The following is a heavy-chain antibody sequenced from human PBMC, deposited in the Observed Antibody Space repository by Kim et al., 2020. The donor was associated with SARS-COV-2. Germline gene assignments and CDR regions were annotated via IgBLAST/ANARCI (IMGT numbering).Heavy chain of an antibody. V-gene: IGHV3-30*04. D-gene: IGHD3-10*01. CDR1: GFTFSSYA. Sequence: GGSLRLSCAASGFTFSSYAMHWVRQAPGKGLEWVAVISYDGSNKYYADSVKGRFTISRDNSKNTLYLQMNSLRAEDTAVYYCATQGDYYGSGSQGLYYGMDVWGQGTTLTVSS. CDR2: ISYDGSNK. CDR3: ATQGDYYGSGSQGLYYGMDV. J-gene: IGHJ6*02.